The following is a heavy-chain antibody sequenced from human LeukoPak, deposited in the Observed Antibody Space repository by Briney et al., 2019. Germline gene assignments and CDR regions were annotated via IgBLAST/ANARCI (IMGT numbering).Heavy chain of an antibody. CDR3: ASHYDILTGYAY. CDR1: GGSISSSNW. CDR2: IYHSGST. J-gene: IGHJ4*02. Sequence: SETLSLTCAVSGGSISSSNWWSWVRQPPGKGLEWIGEIYHSGSTNYNPSLKSRVTISADTSKTQFSLKLSSVTAADTAVYYCASHYDILTGYAYWGQGTLVTVSS. V-gene: IGHV4-4*02. D-gene: IGHD3-9*01.